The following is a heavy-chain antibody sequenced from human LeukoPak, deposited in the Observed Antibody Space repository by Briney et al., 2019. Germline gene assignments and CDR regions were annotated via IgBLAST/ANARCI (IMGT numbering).Heavy chain of an antibody. CDR2: ISGSGDTT. CDR1: GFIFSNYA. Sequence: PGGSLRLSCATSGFIFSNYAVNWVRQAPGKGLEWVSIISGSGDTTYYADSVKGRFTISRDNSKNTLYLRLNSLRVEDTATYYCVKDRYCPEVTCFGGGFEYWGQGTLVVVSS. D-gene: IGHD2-8*02. J-gene: IGHJ4*02. CDR3: VKDRYCPEVTCFGGGFEY. V-gene: IGHV3-23*01.